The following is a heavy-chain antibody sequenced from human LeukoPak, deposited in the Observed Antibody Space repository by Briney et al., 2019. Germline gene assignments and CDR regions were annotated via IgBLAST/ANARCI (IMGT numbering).Heavy chain of an antibody. CDR3: AGHHPRNTVDF. D-gene: IGHD2-8*02. Sequence: SETLSLTCTVSGGSINSYYWSWIRQPPGKGLEWIAYISDIGSINYNPSLKSRVTISLDTSKNQFSLKLSSVTAADTAVYYCAGHHPRNTVDFWGQGTLVTVSS. CDR1: GGSINSYY. CDR2: ISDIGSI. J-gene: IGHJ4*02. V-gene: IGHV4-59*08.